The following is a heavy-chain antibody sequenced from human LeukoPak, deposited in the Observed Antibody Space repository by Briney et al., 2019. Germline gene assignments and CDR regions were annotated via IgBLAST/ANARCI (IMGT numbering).Heavy chain of an antibody. Sequence: SETLSLTCAVYGGSFSGYYWSWIRQPPGKGLEWIGEINHSGSTNYNPSLKTRVTMSVDKSKNQFSLILSSVTAADTAVYYCARDVGARLSGFWGQGTLVTVSS. V-gene: IGHV4-34*01. J-gene: IGHJ4*02. CDR2: INHSGST. D-gene: IGHD6-6*01. CDR1: GGSFSGYY. CDR3: ARDVGARLSGF.